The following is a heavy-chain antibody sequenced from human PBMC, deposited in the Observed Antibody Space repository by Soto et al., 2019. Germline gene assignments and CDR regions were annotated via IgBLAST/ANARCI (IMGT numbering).Heavy chain of an antibody. Sequence: GGSQRLSCAASGFTFSSYWMHWVRQAPGKGLVWVSRINSDGSSTSCADSVKGRFTISRDNAKNTQYLHLNSLRAEDTAVYYCAREADYGGNSNFDYWGQGTLVTVSS. J-gene: IGHJ4*02. CDR2: INSDGSST. V-gene: IGHV3-74*01. D-gene: IGHD4-17*01. CDR1: GFTFSSYW. CDR3: AREADYGGNSNFDY.